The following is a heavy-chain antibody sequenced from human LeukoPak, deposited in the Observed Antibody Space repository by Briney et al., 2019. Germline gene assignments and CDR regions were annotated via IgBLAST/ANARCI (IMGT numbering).Heavy chain of an antibody. Sequence: LGGSLRLSCAASGFTFSSYSMNWVRQAPGKGLEWVSSISSSSSYIYYADSVKGRFTISRDNAKNSLYLQMNSLRAEDTAVYYCARADTAMDPHFDYWGQGTLVTVSS. CDR1: GFTFSSYS. CDR3: ARADTAMDPHFDY. CDR2: ISSSSSYI. D-gene: IGHD5-18*01. J-gene: IGHJ4*02. V-gene: IGHV3-21*01.